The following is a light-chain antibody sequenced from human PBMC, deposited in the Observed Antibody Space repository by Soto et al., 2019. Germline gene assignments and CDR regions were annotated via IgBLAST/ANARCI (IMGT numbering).Light chain of an antibody. CDR1: QGVRSW. Sequence: DIQLTQSPSSVSASVGDRVIITCRASQGVRSWLAWYQQRPGKAPKFLISAASTLQDGVPSRFSGSGSGTDFTLTIRSLQPEDSATYYCQEANNFPITFGQGTRLDIK. CDR3: QEANNFPIT. J-gene: IGKJ5*01. CDR2: AAS. V-gene: IGKV1-12*01.